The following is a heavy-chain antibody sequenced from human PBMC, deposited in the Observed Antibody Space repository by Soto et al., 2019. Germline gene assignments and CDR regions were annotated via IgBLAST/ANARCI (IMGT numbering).Heavy chain of an antibody. J-gene: IGHJ5*02. CDR1: GGSISSSSYY. Sequence: PSETLSLTCTVSGGSISSSSYYWGWIRQPPGKGLEWIGSIYYSGSTNYNPSLKSRVTISVDTSKNQFSLKLSSVTAADTAVYYCARVHTVTTTSPGNDNWFDPWGQGTLVTVSS. CDR3: ARVHTVTTTSPGNDNWFDP. D-gene: IGHD4-17*01. CDR2: IYYSGST. V-gene: IGHV4-39*07.